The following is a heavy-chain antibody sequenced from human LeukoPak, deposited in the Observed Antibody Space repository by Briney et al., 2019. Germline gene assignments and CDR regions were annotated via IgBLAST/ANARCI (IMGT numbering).Heavy chain of an antibody. CDR2: INPSGGST. J-gene: IGHJ3*02. D-gene: IGHD2-2*01. CDR1: GYTFTSYY. V-gene: IGHV1-46*01. Sequence: ASVKVSCKASGYTFTSYYMHWVRQAPGQGLEWMGIINPSGGSTSYAQKFQGRVTMTRDTSTSTVYMEPSSLRSEDTAVYYCATRFSRSPEPAATAHAFDIWGQGTMVTVSS. CDR3: ATRFSRSPEPAATAHAFDI.